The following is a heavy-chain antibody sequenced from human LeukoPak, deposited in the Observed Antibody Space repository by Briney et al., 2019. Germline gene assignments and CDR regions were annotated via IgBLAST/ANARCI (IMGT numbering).Heavy chain of an antibody. CDR2: ITGSGGRT. Sequence: GGSLRLSCAVSGFGFSSYAMSWVRRAPGKGLEWVSAITGSGGRTYYAESVKGRFTISRDNAKNSLYLQMNSLRAEDTAVYYCARDLMGWDLHYFDYWGQGTLVTVSS. V-gene: IGHV3-23*01. CDR1: GFGFSSYA. D-gene: IGHD1-26*01. J-gene: IGHJ4*02. CDR3: ARDLMGWDLHYFDY.